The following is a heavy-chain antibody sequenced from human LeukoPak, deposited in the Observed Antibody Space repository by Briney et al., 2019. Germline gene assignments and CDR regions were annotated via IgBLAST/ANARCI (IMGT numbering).Heavy chain of an antibody. CDR1: GYSFSSYW. D-gene: IGHD3-10*01. CDR2: IYPGDSDT. V-gene: IGHV5-51*01. J-gene: IGHJ4*02. Sequence: GESLKISCKGSGYSFSSYWLGWLRHLPGKGLELMGIIYPGDSDTRYSPSFQGQVTISADKSISTAYLQWSSLRASDTAMYYCASPLMSRDRWAFDYSGQGTLVTVSS. CDR3: ASPLMSRDRWAFDY.